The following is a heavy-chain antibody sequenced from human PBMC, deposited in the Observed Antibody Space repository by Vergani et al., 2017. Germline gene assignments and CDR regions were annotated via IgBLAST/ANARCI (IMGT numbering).Heavy chain of an antibody. J-gene: IGHJ4*02. Sequence: QVQLVESGGGVVQPGRSLRLSCAASGFTFSSYAMHWVRQAPGKGLEWVAVISYDGSNKYYADSVKGRFTISRDNSKNTLYLQMNSLRAEDTAVYYCAKGEQLWFPNYFDYWGQGTLVTVSS. CDR3: AKGEQLWFPNYFDY. V-gene: IGHV3-30*04. CDR2: ISYDGSNK. D-gene: IGHD5-18*01. CDR1: GFTFSSYA.